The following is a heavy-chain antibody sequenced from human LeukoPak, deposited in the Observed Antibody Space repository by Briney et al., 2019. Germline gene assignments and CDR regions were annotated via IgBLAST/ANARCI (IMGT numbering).Heavy chain of an antibody. CDR1: GYTFSNYG. V-gene: IGHV1-18*01. CDR2: ISSYNGDR. CDR3: ARDAPSTAVAGGPDY. Sequence: GASVKVSCKASGYTFSNYGTSWVRQAPGQGLEWMGWISSYNGDRHYAQMFQDRVTMTTDTSTNTAYMELRSLRSDDTAVYYCARDAPSTAVAGGPDYWGQGTLVTVSS. D-gene: IGHD6-19*01. J-gene: IGHJ4*02.